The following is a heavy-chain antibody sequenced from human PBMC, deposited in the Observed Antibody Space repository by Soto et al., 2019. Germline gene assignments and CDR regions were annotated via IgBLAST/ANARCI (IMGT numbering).Heavy chain of an antibody. CDR3: AREDDGGDRDYYGLDV. CDR2: VFHSGSV. J-gene: IGHJ6*02. Sequence: WTWICQSPGKGLEWIGYVFHSGSVLYNPSLKSRLNISVDTSKNQFSLRLSSVTAADTAVYFCAREDDGGDRDYYGLDVWGQGTTVTVSS. D-gene: IGHD2-21*02. V-gene: IGHV4-30-4*08.